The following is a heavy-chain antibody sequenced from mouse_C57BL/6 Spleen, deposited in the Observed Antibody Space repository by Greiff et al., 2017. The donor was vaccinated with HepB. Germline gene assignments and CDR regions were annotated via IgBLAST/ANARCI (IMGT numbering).Heavy chain of an antibody. D-gene: IGHD1-1*01. CDR2: INPSNGGT. Sequence: VQLQQPGTELVKPGASVKLSCKASGYTFTSYWMHWVKQRPGQGLEWIGNINPSNGGTNYNEKFKSKATLTVDKSSSTAYMQLSSLTSEDSAVYYCARCGSSYRRWYFDVWGTGTTVTVSS. CDR3: ARCGSSYRRWYFDV. CDR1: GYTFTSYW. V-gene: IGHV1-53*01. J-gene: IGHJ1*03.